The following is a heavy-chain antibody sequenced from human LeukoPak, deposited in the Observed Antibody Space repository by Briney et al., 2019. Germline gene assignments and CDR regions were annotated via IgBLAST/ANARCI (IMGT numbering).Heavy chain of an antibody. CDR2: ISGSGGST. J-gene: IGHJ4*02. CDR1: GSSFSNYA. D-gene: IGHD2-2*01. CDR3: AKDGEYCSSTSCSLDY. Sequence: QPGGSLLLSCAASGSSFSNYAMSWGRPAPGKVLEWVSAISGSGGSTYYADSVKGRFTISRDNSKNTLYLQMNSLRAEDTAVYYCAKDGEYCSSTSCSLDYWGQGTLVTVSS. V-gene: IGHV3-23*01.